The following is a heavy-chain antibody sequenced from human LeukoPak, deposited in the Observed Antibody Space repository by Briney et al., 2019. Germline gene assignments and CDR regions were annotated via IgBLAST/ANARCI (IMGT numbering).Heavy chain of an antibody. D-gene: IGHD3-22*01. CDR2: IWYDGSDK. CDR3: AKDLGDSDSTGHIPDY. CDR1: GFSFSSYG. Sequence: GGSLRLSSAASGFSFSSYGMHWVGQAPGKGLKWVAVIWYDGSDKYYADSVKGRFSISRDNSKNTLYLRMNSLRAEDTAVYYCAKDLGDSDSTGHIPDYWCQGTLVTVSS. J-gene: IGHJ4*02. V-gene: IGHV3-33*06.